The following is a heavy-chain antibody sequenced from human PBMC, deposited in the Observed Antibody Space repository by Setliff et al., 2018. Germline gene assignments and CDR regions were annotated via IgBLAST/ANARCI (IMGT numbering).Heavy chain of an antibody. Sequence: PGESLKISCKGSGYSFSTRWIGWVRQMPGKGLEWMGIIYPGDSITRYSPSFQGQVTISVDKSINTAYLQWSSLRASDTAIYYCARHPYYYGSGTYLDNNNRWFDPWGQGTLVTVSS. CDR2: IYPGDSIT. V-gene: IGHV5-51*01. CDR3: ARHPYYYGSGTYLDNNNRWFDP. D-gene: IGHD3-10*01. J-gene: IGHJ5*02. CDR1: GYSFSTRW.